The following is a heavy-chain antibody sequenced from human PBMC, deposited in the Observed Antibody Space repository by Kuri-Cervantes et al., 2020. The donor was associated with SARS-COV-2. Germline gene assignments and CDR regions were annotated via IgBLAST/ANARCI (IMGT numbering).Heavy chain of an antibody. V-gene: IGHV3-30*18. D-gene: IGHD3-3*01. J-gene: IGHJ6*02. CDR1: GFSFSTNA. CDR2: ISYDGSNK. CDR3: AKDLGITIFGVEDYYGMDV. Sequence: GGSLRLSCAASGFSFSTNAMSWVRQAPGKGLEWVAVISYDGSNKYYADSVKGRFTISRDNSKNTLYLQMNSLRAEDTAVYYCAKDLGITIFGVEDYYGMDVWGQGTTVTVSS.